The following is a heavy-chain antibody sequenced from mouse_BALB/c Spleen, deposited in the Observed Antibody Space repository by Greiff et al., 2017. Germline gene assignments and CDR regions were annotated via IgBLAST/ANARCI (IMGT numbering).Heavy chain of an antibody. V-gene: IGHV5-6-5*01. CDR1: GFTFSSYA. D-gene: IGHD1-1*01. Sequence: EVQGVESGGGLVKPGGSLKLSCAASGFTFSSYAMSWVRQTPEKRLEWVASISSGGSTYYPDSVKGRFTISRDNARNILYLQMSSLRSEDTAMYYCARRGLRDPFAYWGQETLVTVSA. J-gene: IGHJ3*01. CDR2: ISSGGST. CDR3: ARRGLRDPFAY.